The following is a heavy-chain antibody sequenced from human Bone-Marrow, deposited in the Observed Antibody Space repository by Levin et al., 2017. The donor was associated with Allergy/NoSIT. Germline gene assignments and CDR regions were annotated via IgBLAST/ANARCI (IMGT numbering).Heavy chain of an antibody. Sequence: HPGGSLRLSCVASGFTFSSYWFYWVRQAPGKGLEWVANIKQDGSERHYVDSVKGRFTVSRDNAKNSVYLQMNSLQVDDTAVYYCATKANTAVAGWNWIDPWGQGTLVTVSS. V-gene: IGHV3-7*03. J-gene: IGHJ5*02. CDR1: GFTFSSYW. D-gene: IGHD6-19*01. CDR3: ATKANTAVAGWNWIDP. CDR2: IKQDGSER.